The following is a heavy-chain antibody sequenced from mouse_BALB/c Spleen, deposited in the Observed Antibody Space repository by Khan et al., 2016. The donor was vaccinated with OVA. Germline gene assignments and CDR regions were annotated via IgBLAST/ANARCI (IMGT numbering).Heavy chain of an antibody. CDR2: ILPGRGNI. J-gene: IGHJ4*01. CDR1: GYTFSNYW. Sequence: QVQLKESGAELMKPGASVKISCKTTGYTFSNYWIEWIKQRPGHGLEWIGEILPGRGNINYNEKFKGKATFTADTSSNIAYMQLNSLTSEDSAVYYCARRAGTTYGMDYWGQGTSVTVSS. D-gene: IGHD3-3*01. V-gene: IGHV1-9*01. CDR3: ARRAGTTYGMDY.